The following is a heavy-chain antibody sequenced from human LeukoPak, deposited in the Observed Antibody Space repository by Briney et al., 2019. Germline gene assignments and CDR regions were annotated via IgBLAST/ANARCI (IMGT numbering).Heavy chain of an antibody. CDR1: GYSFNSYW. J-gene: IGHJ6*03. V-gene: IGHV5-51*01. Sequence: GESLKISCKTSGYSFNSYWIGWVRQMPGKGLEWMGIIYPGDSDTRYSPSFQGQVTISADKSISTAYLQWSSLKASDTAMYYCARQKVYGTTEAGPAISYYYYMDVWGKGTTVTISS. CDR3: ARQKVYGTTEAGPAISYYYYMDV. CDR2: IYPGDSDT. D-gene: IGHD6-13*01.